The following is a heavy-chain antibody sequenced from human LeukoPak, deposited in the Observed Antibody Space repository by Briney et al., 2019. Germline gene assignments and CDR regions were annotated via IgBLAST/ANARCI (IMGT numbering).Heavy chain of an antibody. Sequence: SETLSLTCAVYGGSFSGYYWSWIRQPPGKGLEWIGEINHSGSTNYNPSLKSQVTISVDTSKNQFSLKLSSVTVADTAVYYCARGLLWFQYYFDYWGQGTLVTVSS. D-gene: IGHD3-10*01. CDR2: INHSGST. J-gene: IGHJ4*02. V-gene: IGHV4-34*01. CDR1: GGSFSGYY. CDR3: ARGLLWFQYYFDY.